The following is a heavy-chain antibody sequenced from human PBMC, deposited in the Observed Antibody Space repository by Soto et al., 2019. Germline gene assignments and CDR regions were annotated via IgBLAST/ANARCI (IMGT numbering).Heavy chain of an antibody. CDR1: GFTFSSYA. CDR2: ISGSGGST. J-gene: IGHJ3*02. D-gene: IGHD2-21*02. Sequence: GGSLRLSCAASGFTFSSYAMSWVRQAPGKGLEWVSAISGSGGSTYYADSVKGRFTISRDNSKNTRYLQMNSLRAWDTAVYYWAKGRGGRVTDAFDIGGKGTMFPVSS. V-gene: IGHV3-23*01. CDR3: AKGRGGRVTDAFDI.